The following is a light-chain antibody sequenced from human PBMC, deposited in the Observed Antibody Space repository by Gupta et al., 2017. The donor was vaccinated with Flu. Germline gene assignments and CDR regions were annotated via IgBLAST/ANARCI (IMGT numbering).Light chain of an antibody. J-gene: IGLJ2*01. CDR2: EVS. CDR1: SSDVGRYNY. V-gene: IGLV2-14*01. Sequence: ITISCTGTSSDVGRYNYVSWYQQHPGKAPNLMSYEVSDRPSGISSRFSDSKSANTASLTISGLQAEDEADYYCSSYTSSSPLVVFGGGTKLTVL. CDR3: SSYTSSSPLVV.